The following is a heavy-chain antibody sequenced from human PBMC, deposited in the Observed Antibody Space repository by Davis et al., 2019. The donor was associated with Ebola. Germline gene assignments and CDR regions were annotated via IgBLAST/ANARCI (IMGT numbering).Heavy chain of an antibody. CDR2: TSYDGTNK. CDR3: AKGGGTSSLDFRRT. CDR1: GFSFSSYG. J-gene: IGHJ5*02. Sequence: PGGSLRLSCAASGFSFSSYGMHWVRQALGKGLEWVALTSYDGTNKYYADSVKGRFTISRDNSKNTLYLQMNSLRAEDTAVYYCAKGGGTSSLDFRRTWGQGTLVTVSS. V-gene: IGHV3-30*18. D-gene: IGHD6-6*01.